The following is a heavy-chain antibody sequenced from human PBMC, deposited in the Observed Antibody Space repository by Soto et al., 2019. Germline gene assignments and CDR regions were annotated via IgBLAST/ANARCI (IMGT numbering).Heavy chain of an antibody. J-gene: IGHJ4*02. D-gene: IGHD6-19*01. V-gene: IGHV4-34*01. CDR3: ARILTVAVPYFDY. Sequence: QVQLQQWGAGLLKPSETLSLTCAVYGGSFSGYYWSWIRQPPGKGLEWIGEINHSGSTNYNPSLKSRDTISVDTSKNQFSLKLSSVTAADTAVYYCARILTVAVPYFDYWGQGTLVTVSS. CDR1: GGSFSGYY. CDR2: INHSGST.